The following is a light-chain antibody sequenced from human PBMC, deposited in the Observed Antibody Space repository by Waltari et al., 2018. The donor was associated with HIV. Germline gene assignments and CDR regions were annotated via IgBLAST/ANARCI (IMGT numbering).Light chain of an antibody. CDR1: QRVSSIH. Sequence: DIVLTQSPSTLSLSPGERATLSCRASQRVSSIHLAWYQQRPGQAPRLLIYATSNRATGIPDRFSGSGSGTDFTLTISRLEPEDCAVYYCQQYGDSPRYSFGQGTKLEIK. CDR2: ATS. CDR3: QQYGDSPRYS. J-gene: IGKJ2*03. V-gene: IGKV3-20*01.